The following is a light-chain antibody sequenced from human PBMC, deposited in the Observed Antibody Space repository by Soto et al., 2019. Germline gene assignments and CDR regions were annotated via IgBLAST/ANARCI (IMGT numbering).Light chain of an antibody. CDR3: SSYTSSSTYV. V-gene: IGLV2-14*01. Sequence: QSALTQPASMSGSPGQSLTISCIGTSSDVGGYNYVSWYQHHPGNAPKLIIYEVSNRPSGVSNRFSGSKSANTASLTISGLQADDEADYYCSSYTSSSTYVFGIGTKVTVL. CDR2: EVS. CDR1: SSDVGGYNY. J-gene: IGLJ1*01.